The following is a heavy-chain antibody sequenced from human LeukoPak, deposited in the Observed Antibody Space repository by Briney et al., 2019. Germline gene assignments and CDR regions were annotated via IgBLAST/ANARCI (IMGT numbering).Heavy chain of an antibody. CDR1: GFTFTSSA. CDR2: IVVGSGNT. J-gene: IGHJ4*02. V-gene: IGHV1-58*02. Sequence: ASVKVSCKASGFTFTSSAMQWVRQARGQRLEWIGWIVVGSGNTNYAQKFQERVTITRDMSTSTAYMELSSLRSEDTAVYYCARAVAEDSSGYYNYWGQGTLVTVSS. CDR3: ARAVAEDSSGYYNY. D-gene: IGHD3-22*01.